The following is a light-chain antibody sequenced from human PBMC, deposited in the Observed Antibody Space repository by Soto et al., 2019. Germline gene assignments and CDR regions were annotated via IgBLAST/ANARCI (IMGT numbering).Light chain of an antibody. CDR2: GAS. V-gene: IGKV3-15*01. J-gene: IGKJ4*01. Sequence: VMTQSPATLSVSPGERVTLSCRASQGIASNLAWYQKKPGQPPRLLIYGASTRATGIPASFSGSESGTEFTLTISSLQSEDFAVYYCQQYNNWPLTFGRGTKVEIK. CDR1: QGIASN. CDR3: QQYNNWPLT.